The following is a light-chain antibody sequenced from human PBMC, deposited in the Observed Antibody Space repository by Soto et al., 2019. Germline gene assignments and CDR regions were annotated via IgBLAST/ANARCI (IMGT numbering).Light chain of an antibody. V-gene: IGKV3-20*01. Sequence: ETVLTQSPGTLSLSPGERATLSCRASQSVSNNYLAWYQQKPGQAPRLLIHGASNRATGIPDRVSGSGSGTDFTLTISRLEPEDFAVYYCQKYGSSGTFGPGTKVDIK. J-gene: IGKJ3*01. CDR2: GAS. CDR1: QSVSNNY. CDR3: QKYGSSGT.